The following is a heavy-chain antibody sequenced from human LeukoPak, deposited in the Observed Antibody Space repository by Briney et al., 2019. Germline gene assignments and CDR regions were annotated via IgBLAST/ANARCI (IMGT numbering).Heavy chain of an antibody. Sequence: ATVKVSCKASGYTFTSYGISWVRQAPGQGLEWMGWISAYNGNTNYAQKLQGRVTMTTDTSTSTAYMELRSLRSDDTAVYYCARRYSYESWFDPWGQGTLVTVSS. CDR2: ISAYNGNT. V-gene: IGHV1-18*01. D-gene: IGHD5-18*01. CDR3: ARRYSYESWFDP. CDR1: GYTFTSYG. J-gene: IGHJ5*02.